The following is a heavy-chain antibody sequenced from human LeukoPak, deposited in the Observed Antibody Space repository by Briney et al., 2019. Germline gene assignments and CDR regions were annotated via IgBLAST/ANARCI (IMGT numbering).Heavy chain of an antibody. Sequence: GGSLRLSCAASGFTFSSYAMSWVRQAPGKGLEWVSAISGSGGSTYYADSVKGRFTISRDNSKNTLYLQMNSLRAEDTAVYYCAKDPLGYDYGHPVSYFDIWGQGTMVTVSS. V-gene: IGHV3-23*01. CDR2: ISGSGGST. CDR3: AKDPLGYDYGHPVSYFDI. J-gene: IGHJ3*02. CDR1: GFTFSSYA. D-gene: IGHD4-17*01.